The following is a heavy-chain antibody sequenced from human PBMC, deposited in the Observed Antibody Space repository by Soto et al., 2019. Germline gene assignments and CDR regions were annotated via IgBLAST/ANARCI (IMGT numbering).Heavy chain of an antibody. Sequence: AAVKVSCKACGCTFTSYDINWVRQATGQGLEWMGWMNPNSGNTGYAQKFQGRVTMTRNTSISTAYMELSSLRSEDTAVYYCARAASSDDILTGYFYYYYYYGMDVWGQGTTVTVSS. J-gene: IGHJ6*02. CDR1: GCTFTSYD. V-gene: IGHV1-8*01. CDR2: MNPNSGNT. CDR3: ARAASSDDILTGYFYYYYYYGMDV. D-gene: IGHD3-9*01.